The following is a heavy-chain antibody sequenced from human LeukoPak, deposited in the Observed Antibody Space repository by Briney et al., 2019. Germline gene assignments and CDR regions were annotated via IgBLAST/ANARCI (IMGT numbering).Heavy chain of an antibody. J-gene: IGHJ4*02. CDR1: RFTFSSYS. CDR3: AGDYSSSWLSFDY. Sequence: GGSLRLSCAASRFTFSSYSMNWVRQAPGKGLEWVSSISSSSSYIYYADSVKGRFTISRDNAKNSLYLQMNGLRAEDTAVYYCAGDYSSSWLSFDYWGQGTLVTVSS. CDR2: ISSSSSYI. V-gene: IGHV3-21*01. D-gene: IGHD6-13*01.